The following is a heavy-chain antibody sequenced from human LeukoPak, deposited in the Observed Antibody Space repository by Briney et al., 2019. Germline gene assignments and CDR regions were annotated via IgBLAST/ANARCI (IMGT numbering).Heavy chain of an antibody. J-gene: IGHJ6*02. CDR2: INPNSGGT. Sequence: ASVKVSCKASGGTFSSYAISWVRQAPGQGLEWMGWINPNSGGTNYAQKFQGWVTMTRDTSISTAYMELSRLRSDDTAVYYCARTPLILTGREDYYGMDVWGQGTTVTVSS. D-gene: IGHD3-9*01. CDR1: GGTFSSYA. V-gene: IGHV1-2*04. CDR3: ARTPLILTGREDYYGMDV.